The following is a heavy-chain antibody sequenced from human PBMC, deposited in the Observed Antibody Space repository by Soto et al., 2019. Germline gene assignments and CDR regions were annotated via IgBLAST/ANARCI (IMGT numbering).Heavy chain of an antibody. V-gene: IGHV3-30*18. CDR2: ISYDGSNK. CDR1: VFTFISYG. D-gene: IGHD3-10*01. Sequence: GWSLRLSCASSVFTFISYGMHWVRQAPGKGLEWVAVISYDGSNKYYADSVKGRFTISRDNSKNTLYLQMNSLSAEDTAVYYCAKDYYGSPWGQGTLVTVSS. J-gene: IGHJ5*02. CDR3: AKDYYGSP.